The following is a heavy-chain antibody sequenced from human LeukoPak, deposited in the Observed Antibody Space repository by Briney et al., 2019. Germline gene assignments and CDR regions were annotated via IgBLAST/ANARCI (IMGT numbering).Heavy chain of an antibody. CDR3: ARSEYSSGWVLGEVDAFDI. CDR1: GGTFSSYA. J-gene: IGHJ3*02. D-gene: IGHD6-19*01. CDR2: IIPIFGTA. V-gene: IGHV1-69*05. Sequence: SVKVSCKASGGTFSSYAISWVQQAPGQGLEWMGRIIPIFGTANYAQKFQGRVTITTDESTSTAYMELSSLRSEDTAVYYCARSEYSSGWVLGEVDAFDIWGQGTMVTVSS.